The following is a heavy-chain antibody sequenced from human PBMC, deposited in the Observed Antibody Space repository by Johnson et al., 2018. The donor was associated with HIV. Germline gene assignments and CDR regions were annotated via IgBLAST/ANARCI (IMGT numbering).Heavy chain of an antibody. J-gene: IGHJ3*02. CDR3: ARASSGWSMGGAFDI. CDR2: ISWNSGSV. CDR1: AFTFADYA. D-gene: IGHD6-19*01. V-gene: IGHV3-9*01. Sequence: ASAFTFADYAMHWVRQAPGKGLEWVSGISWNSGSVAYADSVKGRFTISRDNAKNSLYLQMNSLRAEDTALYYCARASSGWSMGGAFDIWGQGTMVSVSS.